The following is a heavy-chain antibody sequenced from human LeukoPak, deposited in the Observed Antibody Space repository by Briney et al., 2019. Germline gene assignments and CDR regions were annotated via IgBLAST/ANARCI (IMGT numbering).Heavy chain of an antibody. J-gene: IGHJ4*02. CDR2: IYYSGSP. D-gene: IGHD3-9*01. CDR1: GGFVSNYY. V-gene: IGHV4-59*02. CDR3: AAASDILTGYPFDY. Sequence: SETLSLTCTVSGGFVSNYYWSWLRQPPGKALEWIGCIYYSGSPNYNPSLKSRVTISIDTSKNQFSLRLSSVTAADTAVYYCAAASDILTGYPFDYWGQGTLVTVSS.